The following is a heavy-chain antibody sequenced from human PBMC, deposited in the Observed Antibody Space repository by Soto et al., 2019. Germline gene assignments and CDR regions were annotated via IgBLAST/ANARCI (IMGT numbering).Heavy chain of an antibody. CDR1: GGTFRSYA. CDR2: IIPIFGTA. V-gene: IGHV1-69*13. Sequence: ASVQVSCKASGGTFRSYAISWVRQAPGQGLEWMGGIIPIFGTANYAQKFQGRVTITADESTSTAYMELSSLRSEDTAVYYCAIYQRPYYYYGMDVWGQGTTVTVSS. J-gene: IGHJ6*02. CDR3: AIYQRPYYYYGMDV.